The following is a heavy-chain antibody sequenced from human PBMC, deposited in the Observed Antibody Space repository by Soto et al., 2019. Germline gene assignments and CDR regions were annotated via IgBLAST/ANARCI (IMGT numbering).Heavy chain of an antibody. CDR3: AGAAAGPLGYYYYYSGMDV. V-gene: IGHV3-21*01. Sequence: GGSRRLACAGSGFTFSSYSMNWVRQAPGKGLEWVSSISSSSSYIYYADSVKGRFTISRDNAKNSLYLQMNSLRAEDTAVYYCAGAAAGPLGYYYYYSGMDVWGLGTTVTVSS. D-gene: IGHD6-13*01. CDR2: ISSSSSYI. J-gene: IGHJ6*02. CDR1: GFTFSSYS.